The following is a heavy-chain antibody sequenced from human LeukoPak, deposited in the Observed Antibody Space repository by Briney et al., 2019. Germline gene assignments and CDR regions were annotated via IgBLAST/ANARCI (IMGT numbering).Heavy chain of an antibody. CDR1: GGTFSSYA. Sequence: EASVKVSCKASGGTFSSYAISWVRQAPGQGLEWMGGIIPIFGTANYAQKFQGRVTITADESTSTAYMELSSLRSEDTAVYYCARPTMNCGVVIIPDLSGYSYYGMDVWGQGTTVTVSS. J-gene: IGHJ6*02. CDR3: ARPTMNCGVVIIPDLSGYSYYGMDV. V-gene: IGHV1-69*13. CDR2: IIPIFGTA. D-gene: IGHD3-3*01.